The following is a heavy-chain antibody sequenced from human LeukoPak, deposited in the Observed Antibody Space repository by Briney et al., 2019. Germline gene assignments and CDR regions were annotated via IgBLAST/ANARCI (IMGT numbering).Heavy chain of an antibody. CDR2: ISGSGGST. CDR1: GFTFSSYA. V-gene: IGHV3-23*01. Sequence: PGGSLRLSCAASGFTFSSYAMSWVRQAPGKGLEWVSAISGSGGSTYYADSVKGRFTISRDNSKNTLYLQMNSLRVEDTAVYYCAKVGAMYYYDSSGYYGIDYWGQGTLVTVSS. CDR3: AKVGAMYYYDSSGYYGIDY. D-gene: IGHD3-22*01. J-gene: IGHJ4*02.